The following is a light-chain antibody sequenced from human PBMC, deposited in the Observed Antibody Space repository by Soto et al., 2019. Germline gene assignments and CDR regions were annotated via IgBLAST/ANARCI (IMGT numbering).Light chain of an antibody. CDR1: SSDVGGYNY. Sequence: QSALTQPASASGSPGQSITISCTGTSSDVGGYNYVSWYQQHPGKAPKLMIYDVSNRPSGVSNRFSGSKSGNTASLTISGLQAEDEADYYCGSYTSSSTLYVVFGGGTQLTVL. V-gene: IGLV2-14*01. CDR2: DVS. CDR3: GSYTSSSTLYVV. J-gene: IGLJ2*01.